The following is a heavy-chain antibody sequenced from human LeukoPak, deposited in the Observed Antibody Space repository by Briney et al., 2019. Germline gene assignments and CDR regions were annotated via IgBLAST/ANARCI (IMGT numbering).Heavy chain of an antibody. V-gene: IGHV4-59*01. D-gene: IGHD5-24*01. CDR3: ARGEMAPTYFDY. Sequence: SETLSLTCTVSGGSISSYYWSWIRQPPGKGLEWIGYIYYSGSTNYNPSLKSRVTISVDTSKNQFSLKLSSVTAADTAVYYCARGEMAPTYFDYWSQGTLVTVSS. CDR1: GGSISSYY. J-gene: IGHJ4*02. CDR2: IYYSGST.